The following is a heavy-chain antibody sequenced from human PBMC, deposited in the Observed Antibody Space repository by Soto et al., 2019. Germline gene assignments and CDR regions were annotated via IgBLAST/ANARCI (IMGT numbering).Heavy chain of an antibody. V-gene: IGHV1-46*01. CDR1: GYTFTSYY. J-gene: IGHJ4*02. CDR2: INPNGGST. D-gene: IGHD1-1*01. Sequence: QVQLVQSGAEVKKPGASVKLSCKASGYTFTSYYIHWVRQAPGQGLEWMAIINPNGGSTNYAQKIQCRVTVTRNTSTSTVYMELTSLRSEDTAVYYCARNLATGDYWGQGTLVTVSS. CDR3: ARNLATGDY.